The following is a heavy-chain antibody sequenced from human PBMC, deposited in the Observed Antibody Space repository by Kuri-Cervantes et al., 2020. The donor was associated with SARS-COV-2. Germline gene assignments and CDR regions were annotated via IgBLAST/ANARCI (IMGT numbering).Heavy chain of an antibody. Sequence: GESLKISCAASGFTFSSYAMSWVRQAPGKGLEWVSAIGGSGGSTYYADSVKGRFTISRDNAKNTLYLQMNSLRAEDTAVYYCARDRTILDYFDYWGQGTLVTVSS. D-gene: IGHD3-9*01. CDR2: IGGSGGST. V-gene: IGHV3-23*01. CDR3: ARDRTILDYFDY. J-gene: IGHJ4*02. CDR1: GFTFSSYA.